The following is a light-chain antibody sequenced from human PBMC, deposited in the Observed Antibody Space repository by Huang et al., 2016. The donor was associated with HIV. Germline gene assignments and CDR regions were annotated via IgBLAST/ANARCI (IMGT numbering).Light chain of an antibody. V-gene: IGKV3-15*01. Sequence: EIVMTQSPATLSVTPGEGATLSCRATQSVSVNLAWYQQKPGQAPRLLIHSASTRPTGIPGRFSGGGSGTEFTLTISRLQSEDSAVYYCQQYNNGPPWTFGQGTKVEIK. CDR2: SAS. J-gene: IGKJ1*01. CDR3: QQYNNGPPWT. CDR1: QSVSVN.